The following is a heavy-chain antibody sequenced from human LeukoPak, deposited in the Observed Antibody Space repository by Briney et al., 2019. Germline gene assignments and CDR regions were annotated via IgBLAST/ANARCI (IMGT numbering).Heavy chain of an antibody. J-gene: IGHJ4*02. D-gene: IGHD3-9*01. CDR1: GFTFSSYD. CDR2: ISGSGGST. Sequence: RSGGSLRLSCAVSGFTFSSYDMSWVRQAPGKGLEWVSGISGSGGSTYYADSVKGRFTISRDTSKNALYLQMNSLRVEDTAVYYCAKVGQNYDILTYYFDYWGQGTLVTVSS. V-gene: IGHV3-23*01. CDR3: AKVGQNYDILTYYFDY.